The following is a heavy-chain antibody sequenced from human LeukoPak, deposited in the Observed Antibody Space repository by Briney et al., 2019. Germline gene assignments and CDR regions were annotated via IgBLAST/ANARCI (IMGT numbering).Heavy chain of an antibody. J-gene: IGHJ6*03. CDR1: GDTLSSHG. D-gene: IGHD6-6*01. CDR2: IIPMFGTV. Sequence: GSSVKVSCKASGDTLSSHGFSWVRQAPGQGLEWMRGIIPMFGTVNYAQNFQGRVTITADESTSTAYMDLSSLRSEDTAVYYCARVISIGQPPYFYYMDVWGKGTTVTVSS. CDR3: ARVISIGQPPYFYYMDV. V-gene: IGHV1-69*01.